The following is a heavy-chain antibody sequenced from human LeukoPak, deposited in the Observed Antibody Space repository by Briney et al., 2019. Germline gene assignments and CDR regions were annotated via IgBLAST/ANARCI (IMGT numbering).Heavy chain of an antibody. Sequence: SGGSLRLSCAASGFTFSSYSMNWVRQAPGKGLEWVSSISSSSSYIYYADSVKGRFTISRDNSKNTLYLQMNSLRAEDTAVYYCARGGYYYDSSGDDAFDIWGQGTMVTVSS. CDR1: GFTFSSYS. CDR2: ISSSSSYI. D-gene: IGHD3-22*01. V-gene: IGHV3-21*01. CDR3: ARGGYYYDSSGDDAFDI. J-gene: IGHJ3*02.